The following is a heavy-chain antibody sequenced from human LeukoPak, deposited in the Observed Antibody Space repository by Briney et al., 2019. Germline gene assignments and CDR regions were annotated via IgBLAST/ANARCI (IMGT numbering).Heavy chain of an antibody. CDR1: VGTFSSYS. CDR2: IIPIFGTA. J-gene: IGHJ4*02. D-gene: IGHD1-26*01. CDR3: ARDAKWELLYLPRPLEFDY. Sequence: SVKVSCKASVGTFSSYSISWVRLAPGQGLEWMGRIIPIFGTANYAQKFQGRVTITADKSTSTAYMELSSLRSDDTAVYYCARDAKWELLYLPRPLEFDYWGQGTLVTVSS. V-gene: IGHV1-69*06.